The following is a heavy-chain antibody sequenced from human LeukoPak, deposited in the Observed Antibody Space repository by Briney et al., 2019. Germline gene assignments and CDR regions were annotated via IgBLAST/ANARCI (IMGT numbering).Heavy chain of an antibody. J-gene: IGHJ4*02. Sequence: PGGSLRLSCAAAGFTFSSYAMNWVRQAPGKGLEWVANIKQDGSEKYYVDSVKGRFTISRDNAKNSLYLQMNSLRAEDTAVYYCARSGSDFDYWGQGTLVTVSS. D-gene: IGHD1-26*01. CDR3: ARSGSDFDY. CDR2: IKQDGSEK. V-gene: IGHV3-7*01. CDR1: GFTFSSYA.